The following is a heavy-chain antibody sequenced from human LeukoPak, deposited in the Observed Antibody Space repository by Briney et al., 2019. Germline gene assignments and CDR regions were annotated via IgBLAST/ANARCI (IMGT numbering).Heavy chain of an antibody. CDR3: ARDGKDYDSSGNRYYYYYYMDV. CDR1: GGSISSSGYY. CDR2: IYYSGNT. D-gene: IGHD3-22*01. Sequence: PSETLSLTCTVSGGSISSSGYYWAWIRQPPGKGLECIGSIYYSGNTNYNPSLKSRVTISVDTSKNQFSLKLSSVTAADTAVYYCARDGKDYDSSGNRYYYYYYMDVWGKGTTVTISS. J-gene: IGHJ6*03. V-gene: IGHV4-39*07.